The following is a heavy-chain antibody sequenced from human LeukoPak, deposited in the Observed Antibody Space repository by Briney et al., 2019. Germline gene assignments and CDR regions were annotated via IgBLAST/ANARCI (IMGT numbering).Heavy chain of an antibody. CDR2: IYYSGST. CDR3: ARITQGAFDI. CDR1: GGSISSYY. D-gene: IGHD3-10*01. V-gene: IGHV4-59*01. Sequence: PSETLSLTCTASGGSISSYYWSWIRQPPGKGLEWIGYIYYSGSTNYNPSLKSRVTISVDTSKNQFSLKLSSVTAADTAVYYCARITQGAFDIWGQGTMVTVSS. J-gene: IGHJ3*02.